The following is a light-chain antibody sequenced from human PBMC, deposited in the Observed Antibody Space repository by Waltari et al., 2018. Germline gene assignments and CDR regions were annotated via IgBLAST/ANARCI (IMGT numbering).Light chain of an antibody. Sequence: EIVLTQSPATLSLSPGEKATLSSRASQSVSIYLAWYQQNPAQPPRLLIYDASNRATDIPARFSGSGSETDVTLTISSLEPKDFAVYDCQQRSDSPWTFGQGTKVEIK. CDR3: QQRSDSPWT. CDR1: QSVSIY. CDR2: DAS. J-gene: IGKJ1*01. V-gene: IGKV3-11*01.